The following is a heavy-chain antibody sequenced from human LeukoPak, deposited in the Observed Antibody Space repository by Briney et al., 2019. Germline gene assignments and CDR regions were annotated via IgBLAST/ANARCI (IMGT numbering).Heavy chain of an antibody. CDR2: ISSSSSYI. CDR1: GFTFSSYS. V-gene: IGHV3-21*01. D-gene: IGHD6-13*01. Sequence: GVSLRLSCAASGFTFSSYSMNWVRQAPGKGLEWVSSISSSSSYIYYADSVKGRFTISRDNAKNSLYLQMNSLRAEDTAVYYCARDGGSSWYPSSYYYGMDVWGQGTTVTVSS. CDR3: ARDGGSSWYPSSYYYGMDV. J-gene: IGHJ6*02.